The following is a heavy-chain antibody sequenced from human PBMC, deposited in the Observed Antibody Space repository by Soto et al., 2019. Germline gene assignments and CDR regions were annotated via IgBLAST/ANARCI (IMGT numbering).Heavy chain of an antibody. D-gene: IGHD3-3*01. CDR1: RYTFSNYA. Sequence: GASVKVSCKTSRYTFSNYAISWVRQATGQGIEWMGWVSPYNGNANYTEKLQGRVSMTTDTSTTTAYMELTSMTSNDTAIYYCAGAISLILTGRAYWGQGTLVTVSS. V-gene: IGHV1-18*04. J-gene: IGHJ4*02. CDR3: AGAISLILTGRAY. CDR2: VSPYNGNA.